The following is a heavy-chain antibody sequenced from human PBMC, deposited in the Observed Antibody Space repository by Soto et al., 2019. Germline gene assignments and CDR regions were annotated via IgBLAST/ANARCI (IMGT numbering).Heavy chain of an antibody. CDR2: IYSGGST. CDR3: ARDRGYT. Sequence: QLVESGGGLVQPGGSLRLSCAASGFSVGNNYMKWVRQAPGKGLEWVSLIYSGGSTYYADSVKGRFTISRDNSKNTLFLQMNSLRVEDTAVYYCARDRGYTWGQGTMVTVSS. J-gene: IGHJ3*01. CDR1: GFSVGNNY. V-gene: IGHV3-66*01. D-gene: IGHD3-10*01.